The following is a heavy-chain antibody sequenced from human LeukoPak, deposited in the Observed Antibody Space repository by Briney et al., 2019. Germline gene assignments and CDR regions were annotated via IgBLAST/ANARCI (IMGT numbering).Heavy chain of an antibody. V-gene: IGHV3-7*04. CDR3: ARAYYDILTGPEYYFDY. CDR2: IKQDGSKK. Sequence: GGSLRLSCAVTGFTFSSSYMNWVRQAPGKGLEWVANIKQDGSKKYYVDSVNGRFTISRDNAKNSLYLQMNNLRAEDTAVYYCARAYYDILTGPEYYFDYWGQGTLVTVSS. CDR1: GFTFSSSY. J-gene: IGHJ4*02. D-gene: IGHD3-9*01.